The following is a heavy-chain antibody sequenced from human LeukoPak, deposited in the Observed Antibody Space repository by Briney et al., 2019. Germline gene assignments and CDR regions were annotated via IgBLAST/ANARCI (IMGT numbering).Heavy chain of an antibody. CDR2: IYYSGST. CDR3: ARGGVATIIPFDY. D-gene: IGHD5-24*01. Sequence: SETLSLTCTVSGGSISSYYWSWIRQPPGKGLEWIGYIYYSGSTNYNPSLKSRVTISVDTSENQFSLKLSSVTAADTAVYYCARGGVATIIPFDYWGQGTLVTVSS. CDR1: GGSISSYY. J-gene: IGHJ4*02. V-gene: IGHV4-59*01.